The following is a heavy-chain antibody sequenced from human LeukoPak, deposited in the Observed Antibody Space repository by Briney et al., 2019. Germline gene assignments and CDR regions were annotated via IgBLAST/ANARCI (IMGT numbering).Heavy chain of an antibody. CDR1: GFTFSSYA. CDR2: ISSNGGST. J-gene: IGHJ6*03. Sequence: GGSLRLSCAASGFTFSSYAMHWVRQAPGKGLEYVSAISSNGGSTYYANSVKGRFTISRDNSKNTLYLQMGSLRAEDMAVYYCARDGIVVVPAAMVFHYYYYMDVWGKGTTVTVSS. D-gene: IGHD2-2*01. V-gene: IGHV3-64*01. CDR3: ARDGIVVVPAAMVFHYYYYMDV.